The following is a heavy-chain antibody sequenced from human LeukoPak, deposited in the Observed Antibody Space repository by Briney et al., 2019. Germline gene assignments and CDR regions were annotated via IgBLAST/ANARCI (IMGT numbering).Heavy chain of an antibody. CDR1: GGSFRGYY. CDR2: IYYSGST. CDR3: ARRDWGYYYTMDV. J-gene: IGHJ6*02. D-gene: IGHD3/OR15-3a*01. V-gene: IGHV4-59*07. Sequence: SDTLSLTCAVYGGSFRGYYWSWLRPPPGKGLEWIGYIYYSGSTNYNPSLKSRVTISLDTSKNQFSLKLSSVTAADTAVYYCARRDWGYYYTMDVWGQGTTVTVSS.